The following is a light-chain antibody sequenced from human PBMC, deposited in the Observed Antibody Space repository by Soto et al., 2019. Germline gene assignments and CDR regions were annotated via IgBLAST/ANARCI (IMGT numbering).Light chain of an antibody. CDR3: QQDGSSLYT. J-gene: IGKJ2*01. V-gene: IGKV3-20*01. Sequence: EIVLTQSPGTLSLSPGERATLSFWASQSIRSSYLAWYQQRPGQAPRLLISGASSRATGIPDRFSGSASGTDFTLPSSRLEPEDFAVYYCQQDGSSLYTFGQGTKLEIK. CDR2: GAS. CDR1: QSIRSSY.